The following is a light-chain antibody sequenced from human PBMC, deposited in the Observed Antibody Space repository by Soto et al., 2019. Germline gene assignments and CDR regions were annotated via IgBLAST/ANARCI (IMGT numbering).Light chain of an antibody. V-gene: IGKV3-20*01. Sequence: EIVLTQSPGTLSLSPGERATLSCRASKSISSSDLAWYQHRPGQAPRLLIHGASNRATGIPDRFSGSGSGTDFTLTITRLEPEDFAVYYCQQYGGSPRTFGQGTKVEVK. J-gene: IGKJ1*01. CDR1: KSISSSD. CDR2: GAS. CDR3: QQYGGSPRT.